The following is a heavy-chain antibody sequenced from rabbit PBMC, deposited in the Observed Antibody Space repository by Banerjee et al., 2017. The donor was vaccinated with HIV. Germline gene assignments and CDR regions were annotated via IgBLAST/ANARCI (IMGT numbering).Heavy chain of an antibody. J-gene: IGHJ4*01. V-gene: IGHV1S40*01. D-gene: IGHD6-1*01. CDR2: IFTGDDNT. CDR1: GFSFSSKYW. Sequence: QSLEESGGDLVKPGASLTLTCTASGFSFSSKYWICWVRQAPGKGLEWIGCIFTGDDNTYYASWAEGRFTISKTSSTTVTLQMTSLTVADTATYFCARDLPTTIGYAFNLWGQGTLVTVS. CDR3: ARDLPTTIGYAFNL.